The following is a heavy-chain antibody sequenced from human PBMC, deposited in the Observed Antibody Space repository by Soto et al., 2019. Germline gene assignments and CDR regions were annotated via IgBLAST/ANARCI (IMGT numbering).Heavy chain of an antibody. CDR1: GYTFTSYG. Sequence: QVQLVQSGGEVKKPGASVKLSCTASGYTFTSYGISWVRQAPGQGLEWMGWISAYNGKTNYAQNVQGRVTMTTDTSTRTAYMDLRSLRSDETAVYYCARGGDVIYYHGMDVWGQGTTVTVSS. J-gene: IGHJ6*02. V-gene: IGHV1-18*01. D-gene: IGHD5-12*01. CDR3: ARGGDVIYYHGMDV. CDR2: ISAYNGKT.